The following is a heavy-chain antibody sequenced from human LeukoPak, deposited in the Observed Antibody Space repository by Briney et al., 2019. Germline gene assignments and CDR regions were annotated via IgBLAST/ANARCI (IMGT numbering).Heavy chain of an antibody. Sequence: SETLSLTCTVSGGSISSTSHYWGWIRRPPGKGLEYIGSIYYSGNTYDNPSLKSRVTISVDTSKNQFSLKLSSVTAADTAVYYCARERLHCSGGSCYFYFWDYWGQGTLVTVSS. D-gene: IGHD2-15*01. V-gene: IGHV4-39*07. CDR1: GGSISSTSHY. J-gene: IGHJ4*02. CDR2: IYYSGNT. CDR3: ARERLHCSGGSCYFYFWDY.